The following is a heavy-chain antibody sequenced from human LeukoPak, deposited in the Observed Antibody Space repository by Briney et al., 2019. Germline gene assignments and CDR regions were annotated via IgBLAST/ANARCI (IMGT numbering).Heavy chain of an antibody. CDR3: ARTRPRGTERYYDFWSGYYSWFDP. D-gene: IGHD3-3*01. V-gene: IGHV1-18*01. Sequence: ASVKVSCKASGYTFTSYGISGVRQAPGQGLEWMGWISAYNGNTNYAQKLQGRVTMTTDTSTSTAYMELRSLRSDDTAVYYCARTRPRGTERYYDFWSGYYSWFDPWGQGTLVTVSS. CDR2: ISAYNGNT. CDR1: GYTFTSYG. J-gene: IGHJ5*02.